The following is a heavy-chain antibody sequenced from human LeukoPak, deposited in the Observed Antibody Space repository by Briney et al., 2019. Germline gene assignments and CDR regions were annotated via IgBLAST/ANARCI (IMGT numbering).Heavy chain of an antibody. CDR3: ATAKNDY. J-gene: IGHJ4*02. CDR2: ITSDSSTI. V-gene: IGHV3-48*01. Sequence: GGSLRLSCAASGFTFSSYSMNWVRQAPGKGLGWVSYITSDSSTIYYADSVKGRFTISRVNAENSLYLQMDSLRAEDTAVYYCATAKNDYWGQGTLVTVSS. CDR1: GFTFSSYS.